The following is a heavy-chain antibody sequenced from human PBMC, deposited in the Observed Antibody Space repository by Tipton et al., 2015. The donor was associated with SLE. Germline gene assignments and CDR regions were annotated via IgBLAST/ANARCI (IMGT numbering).Heavy chain of an antibody. CDR3: ARHLGLELTRGAFDI. Sequence: TLSLTCTVSGGSIRSYYWSWIRQPPGKGLEWIGRIYTSGSTNYNPPLKSRVTISVDTSKNQFSLKLSSVTAADTAVYYCARHLGLELTRGAFDIWGQGTMVTVSS. CDR2: IYTSGST. V-gene: IGHV4-59*08. D-gene: IGHD1-7*01. CDR1: GGSIRSYY. J-gene: IGHJ3*02.